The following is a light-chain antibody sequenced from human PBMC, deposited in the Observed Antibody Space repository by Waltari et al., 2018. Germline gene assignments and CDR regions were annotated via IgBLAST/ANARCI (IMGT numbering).Light chain of an antibody. J-gene: IGKJ4*01. Sequence: DTQMTQSPSSLSASVGDRVSITCRASQGIRNDLAWYQQKPGKAPKRLIYAASTLHSGVPSRFSCSGSGTEFTLTISSLQPEDFATYYCLQHNNYPLTFGGGTKVEIK. CDR1: QGIRND. CDR3: LQHNNYPLT. CDR2: AAS. V-gene: IGKV1-17*01.